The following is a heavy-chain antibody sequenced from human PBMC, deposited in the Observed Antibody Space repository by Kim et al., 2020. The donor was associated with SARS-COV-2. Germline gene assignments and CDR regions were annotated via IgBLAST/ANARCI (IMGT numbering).Heavy chain of an antibody. CDR2: ISGSGGST. Sequence: GGSLRLSCAASGFTFSSYAMSWARQAPGKGLEWVSAISGSGGSTYYADSVKGRFTISRDNSKNTLYLQMNSLRAEDTAVYYCAKSPVLWFGGYYFDYWGQGTLVTVSS. V-gene: IGHV3-23*01. D-gene: IGHD3-10*01. CDR1: GFTFSSYA. J-gene: IGHJ4*02. CDR3: AKSPVLWFGGYYFDY.